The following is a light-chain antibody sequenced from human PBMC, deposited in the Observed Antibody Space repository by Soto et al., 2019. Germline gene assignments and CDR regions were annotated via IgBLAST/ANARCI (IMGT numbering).Light chain of an antibody. CDR1: QSVSSY. CDR2: GAS. CDR3: QQYNNWPQT. J-gene: IGKJ1*01. Sequence: EIVMTQSPSTLSVSPGERATLSCRASQSVSSYLAWYQQKPGQAPRLLIYGASTRATGIPARFSGSGSGREFTLTISSLQSEDFAVYYCQQYNNWPQTFGPGTKVEIK. V-gene: IGKV3-15*01.